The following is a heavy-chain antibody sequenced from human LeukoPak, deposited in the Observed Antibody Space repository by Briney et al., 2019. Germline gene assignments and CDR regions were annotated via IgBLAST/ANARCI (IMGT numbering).Heavy chain of an antibody. D-gene: IGHD3-9*01. J-gene: IGHJ6*03. V-gene: IGHV3-21*01. CDR1: GFTFSSYS. CDR3: ARERSPNFDWRNYYYMDV. CDR2: ISRSSSYI. Sequence: GGSLRLSCAASGFTFSSYSMNWVRQAPGKGLEWVSSISRSSSYIYYADSVKGRFTISRDNAKNSLYLQMNSLRAEDTAVYYCARERSPNFDWRNYYYMDVWGKGTTVTVSS.